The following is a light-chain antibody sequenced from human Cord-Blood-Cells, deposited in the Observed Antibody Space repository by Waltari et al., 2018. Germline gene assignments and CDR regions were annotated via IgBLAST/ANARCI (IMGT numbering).Light chain of an antibody. J-gene: IGLJ7*01. CDR1: SSDVGGYNY. V-gene: IGLV2-14*04. CDR2: DVS. Sequence: TSSDVGGYNYVSWYQQHPGKAPKLMIYDVSNRPSGVSNRFSGSKSGNTASLTISGLQAEDEADYYCSSYTSSSHAVFGGGTQLTVL. CDR3: SSYTSSSHAV.